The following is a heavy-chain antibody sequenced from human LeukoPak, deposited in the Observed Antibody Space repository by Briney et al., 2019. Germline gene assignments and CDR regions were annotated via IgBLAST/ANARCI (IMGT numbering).Heavy chain of an antibody. D-gene: IGHD4-17*01. V-gene: IGHV4-39*01. CDR2: IYYSGST. CDR1: GGSISSSSYY. CDR3: ARVDTVTRTYYYYYYMDV. Sequence: SETLSLTCTVSGGSISSSSYYWGWIRQPPGKGLEWIGSIYYSGSTYYNPSLKSRVTISVDTSKNQFSLKLSFVTAADTAVYYCARVDTVTRTYYYYYYMDVWGKGTTVTISS. J-gene: IGHJ6*03.